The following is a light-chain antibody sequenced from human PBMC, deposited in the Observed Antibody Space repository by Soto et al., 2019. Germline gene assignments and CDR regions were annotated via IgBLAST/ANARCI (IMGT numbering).Light chain of an antibody. CDR1: QSVSSY. CDR2: DAS. J-gene: IGKJ1*01. V-gene: IGKV3-11*01. Sequence: EILLTHSAATRSLSPGERATLSCRASQSVSSYLAWYQQKPGQAPRLLIYDASNRATGIPARFSGSGSGTEFTLTISSLQPDDFATYYCQHYNSYGTFGQGTKVDIK. CDR3: QHYNSYGT.